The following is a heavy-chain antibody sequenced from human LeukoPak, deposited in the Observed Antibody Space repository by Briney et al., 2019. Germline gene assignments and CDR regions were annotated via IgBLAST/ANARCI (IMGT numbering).Heavy chain of an antibody. D-gene: IGHD3-10*01. Sequence: GGSLRLSCAASGFTVSSNYMSWVRQAPGKGLEWVAVIWYDGSKKYYADSVKGRFTISRDNSKNTLYLQMNSLRAEDTAVYYCARDLKKLWFGELLRRDPRYGMDVWGQGTTVTVSS. CDR3: ARDLKKLWFGELLRRDPRYGMDV. V-gene: IGHV3-33*08. J-gene: IGHJ6*02. CDR1: GFTVSSNY. CDR2: IWYDGSKK.